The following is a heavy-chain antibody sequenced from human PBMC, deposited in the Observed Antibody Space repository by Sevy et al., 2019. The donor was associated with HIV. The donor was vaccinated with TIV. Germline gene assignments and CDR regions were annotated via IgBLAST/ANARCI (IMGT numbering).Heavy chain of an antibody. Sequence: GGSLRLSCAASGFTFSSYSMNWVRQAPGKGLEWLSSISSSSYIYYADSVTRRFTIYRDNAKNSLYLQMNSLRAEDTAVYYCARSGLEWLPLRDAFEIWGQGTMVTVSS. D-gene: IGHD3-3*01. CDR3: ARSGLEWLPLRDAFEI. J-gene: IGHJ3*02. V-gene: IGHV3-21*01. CDR1: GFTFSSYS. CDR2: ISSSSYI.